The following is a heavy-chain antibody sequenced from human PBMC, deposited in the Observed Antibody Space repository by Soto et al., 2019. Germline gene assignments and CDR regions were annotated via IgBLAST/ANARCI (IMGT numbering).Heavy chain of an antibody. CDR3: AKAIPGQKGATFDH. CDR1: GFTFSSYA. D-gene: IGHD2-21*01. V-gene: IGHV3-23*01. Sequence: EVQLLESGGGLVQPGGSLRVSCAASGFTFSSYAMTWVRQAPGKGLEWVSAIGGSGGSTYYAGSVKGRFTISRDNSKNTLYLQMNSLRVEDTAVYYCAKAIPGQKGATFDHWGQGTLVTVSS. J-gene: IGHJ4*02. CDR2: IGGSGGST.